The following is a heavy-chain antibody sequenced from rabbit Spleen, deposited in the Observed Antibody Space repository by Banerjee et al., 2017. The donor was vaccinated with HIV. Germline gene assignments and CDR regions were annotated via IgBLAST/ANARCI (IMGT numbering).Heavy chain of an antibody. CDR2: ISAGNGAT. D-gene: IGHD1-1*01. CDR3: AREMFAGTSGRGALQF. J-gene: IGHJ3*01. CDR1: GFSFSSNSD. Sequence: QEQLEESGGDLVKPEGSLTLTCTASGFSFSSNSDMSWVRQAPGKGLEWIGYISAGNGATYYASWAKGRFTISKTSSTTVTLQMTSLTAADTATYFCAREMFAGTSGRGALQFWGPGTLVTV. V-gene: IGHV1S45*01.